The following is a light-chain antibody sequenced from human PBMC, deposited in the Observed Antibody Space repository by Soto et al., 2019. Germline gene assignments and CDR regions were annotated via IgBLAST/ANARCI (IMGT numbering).Light chain of an antibody. Sequence: ESVLTQSPGTLSLSPGERATLSCRASQSVSSNYLAWYQQKPGQTPRLLIYGASTRATGIPDRFSGSGSGTDFILTISRLEPEDFGIYYCQQYGSSTWTFGQGTKVEIK. V-gene: IGKV3-20*01. CDR1: QSVSSNY. CDR2: GAS. CDR3: QQYGSSTWT. J-gene: IGKJ1*01.